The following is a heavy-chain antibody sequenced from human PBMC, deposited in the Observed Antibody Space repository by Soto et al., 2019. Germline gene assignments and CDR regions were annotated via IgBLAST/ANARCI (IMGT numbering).Heavy chain of an antibody. J-gene: IGHJ4*02. CDR3: ARGLYDFWSGYYTAPCY. V-gene: IGHV1-46*01. CDR1: GYTFTSYY. CDR2: INPSGGST. D-gene: IGHD3-3*01. Sequence: WASVKVSCKASGYTFTSYYMHWVRQAPGQGLEWMGIINPSGGSTSYAQKFQGRVTMTRDTSTSTVYMELSSLRSEDTAVYYCARGLYDFWSGYYTAPCYWGQGALVTVSS.